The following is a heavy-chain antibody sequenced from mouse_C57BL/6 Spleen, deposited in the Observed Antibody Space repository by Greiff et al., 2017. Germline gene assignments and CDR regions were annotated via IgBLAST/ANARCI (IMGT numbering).Heavy chain of an antibody. V-gene: IGHV1-82*01. Sequence: QVQLQQSGPELVKPGASVKISCKASGYAFSSSWMNWVKQRPGKGLEWIGRIYPGDGDTNYNGKFKGKATLTADKSSSTAYMQLSSLTSEDSAVYLVASLYSTYPFDVWGTGTTVTVSS. CDR3: ASLYSTYPFDV. J-gene: IGHJ1*03. CDR2: IYPGDGDT. CDR1: GYAFSSSW. D-gene: IGHD2-5*01.